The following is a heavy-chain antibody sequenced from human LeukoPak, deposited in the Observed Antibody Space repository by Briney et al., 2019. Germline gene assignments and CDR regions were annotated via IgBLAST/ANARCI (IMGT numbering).Heavy chain of an antibody. J-gene: IGHJ4*02. D-gene: IGHD3-16*02. CDR2: INHSGST. V-gene: IGHV4-34*08. CDR3: WGRRSYEYVWGSYPRPFDY. CDR1: GFTFSSYE. Sequence: GSLRLSCAASGFTFSSYEMNWVRQPPPKGLEWMGEINHSGSTNYNPSLKSRGTISVDKSTNQFSSMLTTATSADTAVYYCWGRRSYEYVWGSYPRPFDYWGEGTLVTVSS.